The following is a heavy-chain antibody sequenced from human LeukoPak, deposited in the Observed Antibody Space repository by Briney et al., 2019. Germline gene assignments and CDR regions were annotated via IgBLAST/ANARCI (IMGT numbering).Heavy chain of an antibody. CDR2: IKQDGSEK. V-gene: IGHV3-7*01. CDR1: GFTFSSRDW. Sequence: GGSLRLSCVASGFTFSSRDWVTWVRQAPGKGLEWVANIKQDGSEKNYVDSVKGRFTISRDNSKNKQYLQMNSLRTEDTAVYYCARGSEDYDSSGYYYDLGDYWGQGTLVTVSS. J-gene: IGHJ4*02. CDR3: ARGSEDYDSSGYYYDLGDY. D-gene: IGHD3-22*01.